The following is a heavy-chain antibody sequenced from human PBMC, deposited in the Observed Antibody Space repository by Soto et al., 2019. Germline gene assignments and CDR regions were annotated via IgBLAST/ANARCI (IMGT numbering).Heavy chain of an antibody. CDR3: ASARYDY. J-gene: IGHJ4*01. V-gene: IGHV4-34*01. Sequence: TLSLTCGVVGGSFTSNYWTWIRQPPGKGLEWIGEINHDGNTNYSPSLKSRVTISVDTSKNQFSLRLTSVTAADTAVYYCASARYDYWGHGTLVTVSS. CDR1: GGSFTSNY. D-gene: IGHD6-6*01. CDR2: INHDGNT.